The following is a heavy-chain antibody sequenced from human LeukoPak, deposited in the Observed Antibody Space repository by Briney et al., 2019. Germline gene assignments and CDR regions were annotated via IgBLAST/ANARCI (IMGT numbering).Heavy chain of an antibody. CDR3: ARGSETRPYYFDY. Sequence: PSETLSLTCTVSGGSISSGSYYWSWIRQPAGKGLEWIGRIYMSGSTNYNPSLKSRVTISVDTSKNQFSLKLSSVTAADTAVYYCARGSETRPYYFDYWGQGTLVTVSS. CDR1: GGSISSGSYY. CDR2: IYMSGST. V-gene: IGHV4-61*02. J-gene: IGHJ4*02.